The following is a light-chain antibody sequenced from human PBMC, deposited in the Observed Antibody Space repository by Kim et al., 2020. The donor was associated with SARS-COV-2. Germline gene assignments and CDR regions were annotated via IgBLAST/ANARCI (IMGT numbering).Light chain of an antibody. CDR3: QKYNSGPWT. Sequence: VSVGDRVTITCRASQGITNSLAWYQQKPGKVPQLLIYAASALQSGVPSRFSGSGSGTDFTLTISSLQPEDVATYYCQKYNSGPWTFGQGTKVDIK. CDR2: AAS. V-gene: IGKV1-27*01. J-gene: IGKJ1*01. CDR1: QGITNS.